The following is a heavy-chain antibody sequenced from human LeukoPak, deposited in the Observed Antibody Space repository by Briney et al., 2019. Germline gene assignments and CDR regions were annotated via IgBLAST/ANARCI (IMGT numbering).Heavy chain of an antibody. Sequence: ASVNVSFKASGYTFTDYYMHWVRQAPGQGGEGMGWINPNSGGTNYAQRFQGRVTITRERYISTAYMELSRLRSDDTALYYCAREDACSGGSCYSTDYWGQGTLVTVSS. V-gene: IGHV1-2*02. CDR1: GYTFTDYY. CDR2: INPNSGGT. CDR3: AREDACSGGSCYSTDY. D-gene: IGHD2-15*01. J-gene: IGHJ4*02.